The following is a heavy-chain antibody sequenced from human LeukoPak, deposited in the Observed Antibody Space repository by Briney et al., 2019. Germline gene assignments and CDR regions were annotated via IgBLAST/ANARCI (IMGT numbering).Heavy chain of an antibody. CDR2: TFYGSKWYN. CDR3: ARDQAAMTSYYYYMDV. Sequence: SQTLSLTCAISGDSVSSNSAAWNWIRQSPSRGLEWLGRTFYGSKWYNDYAVSVKSRITINPDTSKNQFSLHLNSVTPEDAAVYYCARDQAAMTSYYYYMDVWGKGTTVTVSS. V-gene: IGHV6-1*01. D-gene: IGHD5-18*01. CDR1: GDSVSSNSAA. J-gene: IGHJ6*03.